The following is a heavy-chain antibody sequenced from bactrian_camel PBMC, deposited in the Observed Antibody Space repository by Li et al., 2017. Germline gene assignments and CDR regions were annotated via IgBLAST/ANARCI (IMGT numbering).Heavy chain of an antibody. J-gene: IGHJ4*01. CDR3: MTRVAFDGLCTSYWKN. CDR1: GNTVSTIC. V-gene: IGHV3S42*01. D-gene: IGHD8*01. Sequence: DVQLVESGGGSVQAGGSLRLSCAASGNTVSTICMGWFRQVPGKEREWVSSIISANDSTSYADSVKGRFTISKDDAKDTVYLQMNSLRPEDTARYQCMTRVAFDGLCTSYWKNWGKGTQVTVS. CDR2: IISANDST.